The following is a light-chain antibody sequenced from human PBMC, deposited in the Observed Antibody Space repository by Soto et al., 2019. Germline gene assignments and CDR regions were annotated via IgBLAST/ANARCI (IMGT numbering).Light chain of an antibody. J-gene: IGKJ1*01. CDR3: QQYNNWPPAT. CDR1: QSVSSN. Sequence: VMTPSPTTLSVSPGDGATLSCRASQSVSSNYLVWYQQKPGQAPRLLIYDASNRATGIPARFSGSGSGTEFTLTISSLQSEDFAVYYCQQYNNWPPATFGQGTKVDIK. V-gene: IGKV3D-15*01. CDR2: DAS.